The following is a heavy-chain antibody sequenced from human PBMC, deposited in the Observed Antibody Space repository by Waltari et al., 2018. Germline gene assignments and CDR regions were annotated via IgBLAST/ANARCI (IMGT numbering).Heavy chain of an antibody. CDR3: ANELNVDTAMVYGMDV. Sequence: QVQLVQSGAEVKKPGSSVKVSCKASGGTFSSYAISWVRQAPGQGLEWMGRIIPILGIANHAQKFQGRVTITADKSTSTAYMELSSLRSEDTAVYYCANELNVDTAMVYGMDVWGQGTTVTVSS. CDR1: GGTFSSYA. CDR2: IIPILGIA. V-gene: IGHV1-69*04. J-gene: IGHJ6*02. D-gene: IGHD5-18*01.